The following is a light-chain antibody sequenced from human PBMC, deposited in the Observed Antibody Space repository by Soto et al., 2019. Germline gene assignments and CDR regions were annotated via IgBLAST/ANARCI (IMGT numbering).Light chain of an antibody. J-gene: IGKJ1*01. Sequence: EIVLTRSPGTLSLSPGERATLSCRASQRVSSSYLAWYQKTPGQAPRLLIYGASSRATGIPDRFSGSGSGTDFTLTISRLEPEDFAVYYCQQNGSSPRTFGQGTKVEIK. CDR1: QRVSSSY. CDR2: GAS. V-gene: IGKV3-20*01. CDR3: QQNGSSPRT.